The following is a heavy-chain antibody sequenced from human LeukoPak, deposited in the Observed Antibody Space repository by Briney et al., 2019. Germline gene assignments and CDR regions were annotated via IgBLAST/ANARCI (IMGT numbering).Heavy chain of an antibody. Sequence: ASVKVSCKASGYTFTSYAMHWVRQAPGQRLEWMGWINAGNGNTKYSQKFQGRVTITRDTSASTAYMELSSLRSEDTAVYYCARDLPYGSGTHYGMDVWGQGTTVTVSS. V-gene: IGHV1-3*01. J-gene: IGHJ6*02. D-gene: IGHD3-10*01. CDR3: ARDLPYGSGTHYGMDV. CDR1: GYTFTSYA. CDR2: INAGNGNT.